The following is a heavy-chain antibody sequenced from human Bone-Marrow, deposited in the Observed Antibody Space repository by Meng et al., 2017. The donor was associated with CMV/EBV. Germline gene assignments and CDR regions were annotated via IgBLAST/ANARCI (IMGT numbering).Heavy chain of an antibody. CDR3: ARAALYSPFDY. V-gene: IGHV4-39*07. CDR1: GGSMNSATYY. D-gene: IGHD2-15*01. J-gene: IGHJ4*02. CDR2: IYYSGST. Sequence: GSLRLSCTVSGGSMNSATYYWGWIRQPPGKGLEWIGSIYYSGSTYYNPSLKSRVTISVDTSKNQFSLKLSSVTAADTAVYYCARAALYSPFDYWGQGTLVTVPS.